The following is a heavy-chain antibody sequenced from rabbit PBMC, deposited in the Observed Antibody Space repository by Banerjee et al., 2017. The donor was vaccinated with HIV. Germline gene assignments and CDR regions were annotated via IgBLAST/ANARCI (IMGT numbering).Heavy chain of an antibody. CDR3: ARDLAGVIGWNFNL. D-gene: IGHD4-1*01. CDR1: GFDFSSYG. J-gene: IGHJ4*01. V-gene: IGHV1S47*01. CDR2: IDPVFGST. Sequence: QEQLEESGGDLVKPGASLTLTCTASGFDFSSYGVSWVRQAPGKGLEWIGYIDPVFGSTYYASWVNGRFTITRNTSLNTVDLKMTSLTAADTATYFCARDLAGVIGWNFNLWGQGTLVTVS.